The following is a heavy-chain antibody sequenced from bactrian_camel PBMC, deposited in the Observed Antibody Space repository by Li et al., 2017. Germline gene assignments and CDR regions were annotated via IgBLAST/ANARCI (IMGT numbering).Heavy chain of an antibody. CDR3: AARVPYSYCADVSDAPHYAV. CDR2: MDPDGNI. V-gene: IGHV3S68*01. CDR1: EDAFRRYC. Sequence: HVQLVESGGGSVQVGGSLRLSCQVSEDAFRRYCIGWFRQRPGLRREGVGSMDPDGNISYEEPVKGRATISKDNAKNTLYLQMSRLRPEDTAMYYCAARVPYSYCADVSDAPHYAVRGQGTQVTVS. J-gene: IGHJ4*01. D-gene: IGHD2*01.